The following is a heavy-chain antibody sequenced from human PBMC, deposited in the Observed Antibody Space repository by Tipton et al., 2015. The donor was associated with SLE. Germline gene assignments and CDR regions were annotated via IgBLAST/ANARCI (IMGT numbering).Heavy chain of an antibody. J-gene: IGHJ3*02. V-gene: IGHV3-33*01. Sequence: RSLRLSCAASGFTFWTYGMHWVRQAPGKGLEWVAVVWYDGKNKDYVDSVKGRFTISRDNAKNSLYLQMNSLRAEDTAVYYCARGAVAGSDAFDIWGQGTMVTVSS. CDR1: GFTFWTYG. CDR2: VWYDGKNK. CDR3: ARGAVAGSDAFDI. D-gene: IGHD6-19*01.